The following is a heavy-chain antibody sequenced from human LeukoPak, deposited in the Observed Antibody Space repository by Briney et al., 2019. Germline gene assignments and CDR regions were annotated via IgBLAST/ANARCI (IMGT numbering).Heavy chain of an antibody. CDR2: ISGSGVSA. V-gene: IGHV3-23*01. CDR1: GFTFGSYA. Sequence: GGSLRLSCAASGFTFGSYAMSWVRQTPGKGLEWVSTISGSGVSAYYGDAVYADSVKGRFTISRDDSKNTLYLQINSLRAEDTAVYYCAKDRSSSWYGQFDPWGQGTLVTVSS. D-gene: IGHD2-2*01. CDR3: AKDRSSSWYGQFDP. J-gene: IGHJ5*02.